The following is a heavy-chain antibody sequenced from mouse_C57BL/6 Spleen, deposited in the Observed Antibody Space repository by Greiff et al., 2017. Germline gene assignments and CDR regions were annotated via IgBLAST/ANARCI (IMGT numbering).Heavy chain of an antibody. D-gene: IGHD1-1*01. J-gene: IGHJ3*01. CDR3: AGWDSSYWFAY. V-gene: IGHV1-15*01. CDR2: IDPETGGT. Sequence: VQLQQSGAELVRPGASVTLSCKASGYTFTDYEMHWVKQTPVHGLDWIGAIDPETGGTAYNQKFKGKAILTADKSSSTAYMGLRSLTSEESAVTYYAGWDSSYWFAYWGQGTLVTVSA. CDR1: GYTFTDYE.